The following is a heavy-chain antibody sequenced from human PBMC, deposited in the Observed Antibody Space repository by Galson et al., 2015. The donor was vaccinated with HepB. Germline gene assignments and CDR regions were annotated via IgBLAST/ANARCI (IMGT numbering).Heavy chain of an antibody. CDR3: AATSSKRY. J-gene: IGHJ4*02. CDR1: GFTVGNNY. CDR2: IYSGGKT. Sequence: SLRLSCAASGFTVGNNYMSWVRQAPGKGPEWVSLIYSGGKTYYADSVKGRFTVSRDSSKNTLYLQMNSLRAEDTAVYYCAATSSKRYWGQGTLLTVSS. D-gene: IGHD5-12*01. V-gene: IGHV3-53*01.